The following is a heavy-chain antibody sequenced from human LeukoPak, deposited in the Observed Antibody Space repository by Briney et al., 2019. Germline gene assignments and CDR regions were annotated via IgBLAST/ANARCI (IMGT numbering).Heavy chain of an antibody. CDR2: ISSSSSSI. J-gene: IGHJ4*02. Sequence: GGSLRLSCAASGFTFSSYSMNWVRQAPGKGLEWVSSISSSSSSIYYADSVKGRFTISRDNAKNSLYLQMNSLRAEDTAVYYCAQWSRYFDYWGQGTLVTVSS. CDR1: GFTFSSYS. CDR3: AQWSRYFDY. V-gene: IGHV3-21*01. D-gene: IGHD1-26*01.